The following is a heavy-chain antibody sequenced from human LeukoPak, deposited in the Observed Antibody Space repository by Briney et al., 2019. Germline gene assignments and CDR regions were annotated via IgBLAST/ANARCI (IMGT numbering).Heavy chain of an antibody. D-gene: IGHD3-10*01. CDR3: ATGLLWFGELLKRRKNAFDI. CDR1: GYILTELS. CDR2: FDSEDCES. V-gene: IGHV1-24*01. Sequence: AAVTVTLKFSGYILTELSLHELGPPPARGLEWMGGFDSEDCESIYVQKFQGRVTMTEDTSTDTAYMELSSLRTEDTAVYYSATGLLWFGELLKRRKNAFDIWGQGKMVTVSS. J-gene: IGHJ3*02.